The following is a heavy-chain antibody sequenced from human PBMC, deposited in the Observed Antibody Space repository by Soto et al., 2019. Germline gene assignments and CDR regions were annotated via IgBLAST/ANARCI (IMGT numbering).Heavy chain of an antibody. J-gene: IGHJ6*02. Sequence: EVQLLESGGGLVQPGGSLRLSCAASGFTFSSYAMSWVRQAPGKGLEWVSAISGSGGSTYYADSVKGRFTISRDNSKNTLYLQMISVRAEDTAVYYCAKASYGSGSYHYYYYDGMDVWGQGTTVTVSS. D-gene: IGHD3-10*01. CDR2: ISGSGGST. CDR3: AKASYGSGSYHYYYYDGMDV. CDR1: GFTFSSYA. V-gene: IGHV3-23*01.